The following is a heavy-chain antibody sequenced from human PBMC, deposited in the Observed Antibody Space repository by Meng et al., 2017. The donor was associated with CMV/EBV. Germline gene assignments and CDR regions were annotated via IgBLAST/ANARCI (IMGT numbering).Heavy chain of an antibody. CDR1: GFTFSSYW. CDR3: ARETQKWELNLYFDY. V-gene: IGHV3-7*01. Sequence: GESLKISCAASGFTFSSYWMSWVRQAPGKGLEWVANIKQDGSEKCYVDSVKGRFTISRDNAKNTLYLQMNSLRAEDTAVYYCARETQKWELNLYFDYWAREPWSPSPQ. CDR2: IKQDGSEK. D-gene: IGHD1-26*01. J-gene: IGHJ4*02.